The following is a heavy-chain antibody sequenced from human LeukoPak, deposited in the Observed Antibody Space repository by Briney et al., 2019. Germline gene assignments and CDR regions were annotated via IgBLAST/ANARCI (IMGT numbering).Heavy chain of an antibody. D-gene: IGHD6-19*01. CDR2: IYYSGST. J-gene: IGHJ6*02. V-gene: IGHV4-39*01. Sequence: SETLSLTCTVSGGSISSSSYYWGWIRQPPGKGLGWIGSIYYSGSTYYNPSLKSRVTISVDTSKNQFSLKLSSVTAADTAVYYCARLRAVAGKDWSYYYGMDVWGQGTTVTVSS. CDR1: GGSISSSSYY. CDR3: ARLRAVAGKDWSYYYGMDV.